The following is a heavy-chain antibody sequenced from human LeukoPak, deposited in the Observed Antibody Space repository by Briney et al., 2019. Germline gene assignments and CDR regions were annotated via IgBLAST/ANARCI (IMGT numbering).Heavy chain of an antibody. CDR1: GGSISSYY. Sequence: PSETLSLTCTVSGGSISSYYWSWIRQPPGKGLEWIGYIYYSGSTNYNPSLKSRVTISVDTSKNQFSLKLSSVTAADTAVYYCARALGGSLNWFDPWGQGTLVTVSS. CDR3: ARALGGSLNWFDP. J-gene: IGHJ5*02. D-gene: IGHD1-26*01. V-gene: IGHV4-59*12. CDR2: IYYSGST.